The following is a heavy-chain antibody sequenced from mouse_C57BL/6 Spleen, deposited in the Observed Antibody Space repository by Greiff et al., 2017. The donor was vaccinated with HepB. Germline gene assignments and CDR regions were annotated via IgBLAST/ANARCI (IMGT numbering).Heavy chain of an antibody. CDR3: ARQDLLLRLDY. J-gene: IGHJ2*01. D-gene: IGHD1-1*01. Sequence: QVQLKQPGAELVKPGASVKMSCKASGYTFTSYWITWVKQRPGQGLEWIGDIYPGSGSTNYNEKFKSKATLTIDTSSSTAYMQLSSMTSEDSAVYYCARQDLLLRLDYWGQGTTLTVSS. CDR1: GYTFTSYW. CDR2: IYPGSGST. V-gene: IGHV1-55*01.